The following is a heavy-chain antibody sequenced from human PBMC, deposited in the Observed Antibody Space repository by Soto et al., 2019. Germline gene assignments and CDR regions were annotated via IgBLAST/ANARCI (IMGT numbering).Heavy chain of an antibody. CDR1: GFTFRSYV. V-gene: IGHV3-23*01. D-gene: IGHD2-2*01. CDR2: ISGSGGNT. J-gene: IGHJ4*02. CDR3: EKGKDIVVVPAIDY. Sequence: PGGSLRLSCAASGFTFRSYVMSWVRQAPGKGLEWVSGISGSGGNTYYTDSVKGRFTISRDNSKNTLYLQMNSLRVEDSAVYYCEKGKDIVVVPAIDYWGQGTLVTVSS.